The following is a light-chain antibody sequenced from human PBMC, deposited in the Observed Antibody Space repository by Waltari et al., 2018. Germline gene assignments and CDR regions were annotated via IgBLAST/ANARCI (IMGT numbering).Light chain of an antibody. J-gene: IGLJ3*02. V-gene: IGLV4-69*01. CDR1: SGHSSNV. CDR3: QTGGHGTWV. CDR2: VYSDGSH. Sequence: QLVLTQSPSASASLGASIKLTCTLSSGHSSNVIAWLQQQPEKGPLYLVKVYSDGSHSRGNEIPDRFSGPSSGAERYLTISSLQSEDEADYYCQTGGHGTWVFGGGTRLTVL.